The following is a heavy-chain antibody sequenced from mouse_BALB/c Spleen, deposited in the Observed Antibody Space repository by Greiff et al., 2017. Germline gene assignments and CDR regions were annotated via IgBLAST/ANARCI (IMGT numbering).Heavy chain of an antibody. CDR2: ISYDGSN. J-gene: IGHJ4*01. Sequence: EVKVEESGPGLVKPSQSLSLTCSVTGYSITSGYYWNWIRQFPGNKLEWMGYISYDGSNNYNPSLKNRISITRDTSKNQFFLKLNSVTTEDTATYYCAREGWAMDYWGQGTSVTVSS. V-gene: IGHV3-6*02. CDR3: AREGWAMDY. CDR1: GYSITSGYY. D-gene: IGHD2-3*01.